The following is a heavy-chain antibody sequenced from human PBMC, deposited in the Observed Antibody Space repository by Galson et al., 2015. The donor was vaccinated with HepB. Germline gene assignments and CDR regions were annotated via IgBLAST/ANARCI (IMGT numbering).Heavy chain of an antibody. V-gene: IGHV3-30-3*01. D-gene: IGHD6-13*01. CDR3: ARSRIAAAGNFDY. CDR2: ISYDGSNK. J-gene: IGHJ4*02. CDR1: GFTFSSYA. Sequence: SLRLSCAASGFTFSSYAMHWVRQAPGKGLEWVAVISYDGSNKYYADSVRGRFTISRDNSKNTLYLQMNSLRAEDTAVYYCARSRIAAAGNFDYWGQGTLVTVSS.